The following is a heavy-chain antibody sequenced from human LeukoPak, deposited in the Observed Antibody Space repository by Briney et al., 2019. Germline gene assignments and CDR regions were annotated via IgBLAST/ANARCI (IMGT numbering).Heavy chain of an antibody. D-gene: IGHD1-26*01. Sequence: HAGGTLRLSCAASGFTFSTYWMHWVRQAPGKGLVWVSRLSPDGSSSIYADSVKGRFTVSRDNAKNTLYLQMNSLRADDTAVYYCTRSPSLGGSYWGFDYWGQGTLLSVSS. V-gene: IGHV3-74*01. J-gene: IGHJ4*02. CDR3: TRSPSLGGSYWGFDY. CDR1: GFTFSTYW. CDR2: LSPDGSSS.